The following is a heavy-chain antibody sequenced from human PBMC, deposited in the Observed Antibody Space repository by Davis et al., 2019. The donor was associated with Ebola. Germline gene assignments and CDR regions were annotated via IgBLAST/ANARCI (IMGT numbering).Heavy chain of an antibody. CDR2: INSDGSST. J-gene: IGHJ2*01. V-gene: IGHV3-74*01. CDR1: GFTFSSYW. Sequence: HTGGSLRLSCAASGFTFSSYWMHWVRQAPGKGLVWVSRINSDGSSTSYADSVKGRFTISRDNAKNTLYLQMNSLRAEDTAVYYCARGSSDWHWYFDLWGRGTLVTVSS. CDR3: ARGSSDWHWYFDL. D-gene: IGHD6-19*01.